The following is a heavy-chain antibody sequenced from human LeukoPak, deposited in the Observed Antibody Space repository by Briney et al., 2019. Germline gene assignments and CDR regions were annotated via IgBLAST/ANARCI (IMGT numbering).Heavy chain of an antibody. D-gene: IGHD3-3*01. CDR3: ARGPTIFGVVIIGIDY. J-gene: IGHJ4*02. CDR1: GFTFSSYA. V-gene: IGHV3-30-3*01. CDR2: ISYDGSNK. Sequence: GRSLRLSCAASGFTFSSYAMHWVRQAPGKGLEWVAAISYDGSNKYYADSVKGRFTISRDNSKNTLYLQMNSLRAEDTAVYYCARGPTIFGVVIIGIDYWGQGTLVTVSS.